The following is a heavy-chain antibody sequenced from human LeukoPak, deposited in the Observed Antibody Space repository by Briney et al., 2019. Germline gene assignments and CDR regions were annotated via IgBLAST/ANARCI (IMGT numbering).Heavy chain of an antibody. CDR2: INHSGST. V-gene: IGHV4-34*01. CDR3: ATMVRGVSYYYYMDV. CDR1: GGSFSGYD. D-gene: IGHD3-10*01. Sequence: SETLSLTCTVSGGSFSGYDWSWIRQPPPQGLDWIGEINHSGSTNYNPYLKSRVTISLDASKNQFSLKLSSGPAADTAVYYCATMVRGVSYYYYMDVWGKGTTVTVSS. J-gene: IGHJ6*03.